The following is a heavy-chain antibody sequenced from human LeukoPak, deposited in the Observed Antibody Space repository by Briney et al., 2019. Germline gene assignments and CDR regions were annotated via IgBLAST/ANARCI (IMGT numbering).Heavy chain of an antibody. D-gene: IGHD2-2*02. CDR3: AKDYSRSVYCSSTSCFTTFDY. J-gene: IGHJ4*02. CDR2: ISGSGGST. Sequence: PGGSLRLSXAASGFTFRSYAMSWVRQAPGKGLEWVSAISGSGGSTYYADSVKGRFTISRDNSKNTLYLQMNSLRAEDTAVYYCAKDYSRSVYCSSTSCFTTFDYWGQGTLVTVSS. CDR1: GFTFRSYA. V-gene: IGHV3-23*01.